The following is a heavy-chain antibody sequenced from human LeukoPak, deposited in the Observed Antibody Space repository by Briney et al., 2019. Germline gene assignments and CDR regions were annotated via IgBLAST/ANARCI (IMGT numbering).Heavy chain of an antibody. CDR1: GFTFSTYS. V-gene: IGHV3-48*01. Sequence: GGSLRLSCAASGFTFSTYSMNWVRQAPGKGLEWVSYISSSTSTIYYADSVKGRFTISRDNAKNSLYLQMNSLRAEDTAVYYCARVLPYDYIERFDRWGQGTLVTVSS. J-gene: IGHJ5*02. CDR2: ISSSTSTI. D-gene: IGHD4-11*01. CDR3: ARVLPYDYIERFDR.